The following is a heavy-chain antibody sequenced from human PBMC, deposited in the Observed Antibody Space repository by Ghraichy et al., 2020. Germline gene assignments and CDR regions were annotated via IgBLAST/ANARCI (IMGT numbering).Heavy chain of an antibody. V-gene: IGHV4-59*01. D-gene: IGHD3-22*01. CDR1: GGSISSYY. CDR3: ARGVYDSSGYWVDI. J-gene: IGHJ3*02. CDR2: IYYSGST. Sequence: SETLSLTCTVSGGSISSYYWSWIRQPPGKGLEWIGYIYYSGSTNYNPSLKSRVTISVDTSKNQFSLKLSSVTAADTAVYYCARGVYDSSGYWVDIWGQGTMVTVSS.